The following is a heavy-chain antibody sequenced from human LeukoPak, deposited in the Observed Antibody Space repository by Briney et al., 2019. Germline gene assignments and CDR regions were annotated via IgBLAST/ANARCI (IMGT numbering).Heavy chain of an antibody. CDR3: AREEVPHGFDI. CDR2: IYYSGST. Sequence: PSGTLSLTCTVSGGSISTCYWSWVRQPPGKGLEYIGYIYYSGSTNYNPSLKSRVTMSLDTSKNQFSLKLSSVTAADTAVYYCAREEVPHGFDIWGQGTMVTVSS. J-gene: IGHJ3*02. CDR1: GGSISTCY. V-gene: IGHV4-59*01.